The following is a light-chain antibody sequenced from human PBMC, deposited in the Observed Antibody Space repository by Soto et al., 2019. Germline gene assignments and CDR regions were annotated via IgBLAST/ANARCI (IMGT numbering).Light chain of an antibody. CDR1: SSDVGDYNY. J-gene: IGLJ2*01. CDR3: CSYAGSDTYVL. V-gene: IGLV2-11*01. Sequence: QSVLTQPRSVSGSPGQSVTISCTGTSSDVGDYNYVSWYQQHPDKAPKLMIYDVSKRPSGVPDRFSGSKSGNTASLTLSGLQPEDEADYYCCSYAGSDTYVLFGGGTKVTVL. CDR2: DVS.